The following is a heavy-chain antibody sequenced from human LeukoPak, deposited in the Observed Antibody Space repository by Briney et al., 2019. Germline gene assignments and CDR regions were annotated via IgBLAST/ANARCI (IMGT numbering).Heavy chain of an antibody. CDR2: ISYDGSNK. V-gene: IGHV3-30*03. D-gene: IGHD2-2*02. J-gene: IGHJ3*02. Sequence: GGSLRLSCAASGFTFSSYGMHWVRQAPGKGPEWVAVISYDGSNKYYADSVKGRFTISRDNSKNTLYLQMNSLRAEDTAVYYCARRSKSCYICAFDIWGQGTMVTVSP. CDR1: GFTFSSYG. CDR3: ARRSKSCYICAFDI.